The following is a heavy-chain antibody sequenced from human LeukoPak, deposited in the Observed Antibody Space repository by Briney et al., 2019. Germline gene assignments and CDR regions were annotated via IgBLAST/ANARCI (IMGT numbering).Heavy chain of an antibody. D-gene: IGHD3-9*01. CDR3: AKSDYVLRYFDWLSPIDY. J-gene: IGHJ4*02. Sequence: PGGSLRLSCAASGFTFSSYGMHWVRQAPGQGLEWVAFIRYDGSNKYYADSVKGRFTISRDNSKNTLYLQMNSLRAEDTAVYYCAKSDYVLRYFDWLSPIDYWGQGTLVTVSS. CDR2: IRYDGSNK. CDR1: GFTFSSYG. V-gene: IGHV3-30*02.